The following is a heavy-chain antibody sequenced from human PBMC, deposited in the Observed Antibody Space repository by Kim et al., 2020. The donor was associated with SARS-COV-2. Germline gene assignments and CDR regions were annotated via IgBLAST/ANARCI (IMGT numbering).Heavy chain of an antibody. D-gene: IGHD4-4*01. J-gene: IGHJ3*01. V-gene: IGHV1-18*01. Sequence: QEFQGRVSMTRDTSTSTAYMELRGLTSDDTAVYYCARRGNYNSNRDAFDHWGQGTLVTVSS. CDR3: ARRGNYNSNRDAFDH.